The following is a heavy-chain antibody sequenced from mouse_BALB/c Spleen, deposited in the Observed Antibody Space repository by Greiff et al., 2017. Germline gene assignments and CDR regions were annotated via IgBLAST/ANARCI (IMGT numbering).Heavy chain of an antibody. Sequence: VQLQQSGPGLVKPSQSLSLTCTVTGYSITSDYAWNWIRQFPGNKLEWMGYISYSGSTSYNPSLKSRISITRDTSKNQFFLQLNSVTTEDTATYYCARGGNYGYFDVWGAGTTVTVSS. D-gene: IGHD2-1*01. J-gene: IGHJ1*01. CDR1: GYSITSDYA. V-gene: IGHV3-2*02. CDR2: ISYSGST. CDR3: ARGGNYGYFDV.